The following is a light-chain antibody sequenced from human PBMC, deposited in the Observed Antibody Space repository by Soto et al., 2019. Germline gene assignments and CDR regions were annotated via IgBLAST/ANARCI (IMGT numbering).Light chain of an antibody. J-gene: IGKJ1*01. V-gene: IGKV3-20*01. CDR3: QRYGTSPWT. Sequence: EIVLTQSPATLSVSPGERATLSCRASQSVSSNYLAWYQQKPGQAPRLLIYGASSRATGIPDRFSGSGSGTDFTLTIRRLEPEDFGVYYCQRYGTSPWTFGQGTKVDIK. CDR1: QSVSSNY. CDR2: GAS.